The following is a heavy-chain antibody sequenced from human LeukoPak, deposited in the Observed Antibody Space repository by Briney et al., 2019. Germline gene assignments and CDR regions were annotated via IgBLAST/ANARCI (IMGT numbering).Heavy chain of an antibody. V-gene: IGHV1-46*01. CDR2: INPSGGAT. J-gene: IGHJ4*02. CDR3: TRGYYYDTTGYYPGGDY. D-gene: IGHD3-22*01. Sequence: ASVKVSCKASGYTFTSYFIYWVRQAPGQGLEWVGIINPSGGATTYGEKFQGRVTLTRDTSTSTIYMELRSLRSDDTAVYYFTRGYYYDTTGYYPGGDYWGQGPLVTVSS. CDR1: GYTFTSYF.